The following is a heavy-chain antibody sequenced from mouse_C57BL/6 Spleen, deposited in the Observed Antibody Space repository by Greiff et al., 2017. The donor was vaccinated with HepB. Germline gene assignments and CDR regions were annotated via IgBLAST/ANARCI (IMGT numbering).Heavy chain of an antibody. J-gene: IGHJ2*01. CDR3: ARGDGYYPHC. Sequence: VQLQQPGAELVKPGASVKLSCTASGFNIKDYYLHWVKQRTEQGLEWIGRIDPEDGETKYAPRFQGKATITADTASNTTYRQLSGLTSEDTAVYYCARGDGYYPHCWGQGTTLTVSS. CDR2: IDPEDGET. CDR1: GFNIKDYY. D-gene: IGHD2-3*01. V-gene: IGHV14-2*01.